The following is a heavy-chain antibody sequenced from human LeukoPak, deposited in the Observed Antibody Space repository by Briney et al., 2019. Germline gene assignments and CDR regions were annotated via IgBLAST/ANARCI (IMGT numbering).Heavy chain of an antibody. V-gene: IGHV3-43*02. CDR2: ISGDGGST. Sequence: WGSLRLSCAASGFTFDDYAMHWVRQAPGKGLEWVSLISGDGGSTYYADSVKGRFTISRDNSKNSLYLQMNSLRTEDTALYYCAKPELRAPYYSGMDVWGQGSTGTASS. D-gene: IGHD3-3*01. J-gene: IGHJ6*02. CDR3: AKPELRAPYYSGMDV. CDR1: GFTFDDYA.